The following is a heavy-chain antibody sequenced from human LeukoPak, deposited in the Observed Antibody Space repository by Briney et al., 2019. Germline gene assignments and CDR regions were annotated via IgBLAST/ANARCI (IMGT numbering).Heavy chain of an antibody. J-gene: IGHJ6*03. V-gene: IGHV3-21*01. CDR3: ARDPYSGSYGADYYYYMDV. Sequence: GGSLRLSCAASGFTFSSYNMNWVRQTPGQGLEWVSSITSGSSHIYYADSVKGRFTISRDNAKSSLYLQMNSLRAEDTAVYYCARDPYSGSYGADYYYYMDVWGKGTTVTVSS. CDR2: ITSGSSHI. D-gene: IGHD1-26*01. CDR1: GFTFSSYN.